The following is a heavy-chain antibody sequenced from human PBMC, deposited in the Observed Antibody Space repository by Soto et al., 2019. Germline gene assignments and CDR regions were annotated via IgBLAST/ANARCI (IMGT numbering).Heavy chain of an antibody. V-gene: IGHV4-61*01. Sequence: SETLSLTCTVSGGSVNNGSYYWSWIRQPPGKGLEWIGYIYYSGSTNYNPSLKSRVTISVDTSKNQFSLKLSSVTAADTAVYYCARDRSYSSSWSQVDYFDYWGQGTLVTVSS. J-gene: IGHJ4*02. CDR1: GGSVNNGSYY. CDR2: IYYSGST. D-gene: IGHD6-13*01. CDR3: ARDRSYSSSWSQVDYFDY.